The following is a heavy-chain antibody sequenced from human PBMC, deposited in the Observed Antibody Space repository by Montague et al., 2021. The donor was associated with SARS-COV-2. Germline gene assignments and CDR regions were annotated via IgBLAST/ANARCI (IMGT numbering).Heavy chain of an antibody. CDR2: MKYDGSEK. CDR3: ARDPNSSGGNMGSF. CDR1: GFDFSTSW. D-gene: IGHD6-19*01. J-gene: IGHJ4*02. V-gene: IGHV3-7*01. Sequence: SLRLSCAASGFDFSTSWMSWVRQSAGKGLEWVAIMKYDGSEKYYVDSVXGRFTISRDNARTSVFLQMNRLRVEDTAVYFCARDPNSSGGNMGSFWGRGTLVSVSS.